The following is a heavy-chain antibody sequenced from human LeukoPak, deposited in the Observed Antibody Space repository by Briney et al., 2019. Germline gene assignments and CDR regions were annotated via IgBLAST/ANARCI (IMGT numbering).Heavy chain of an antibody. CDR2: IIPILGIA. D-gene: IGHD3-22*01. V-gene: IGHV1-69*04. CDR1: GGTFSSYT. Sequence: GSSVKVSCKASGGTFSSYTISWVRQAPGQGPEWMGRIIPILGIANYAQKFQGRVTITADKSTSTAYMELSSLRSEDTAVYYCARDITMIDWGQGTLVTVSS. CDR3: ARDITMID. J-gene: IGHJ4*02.